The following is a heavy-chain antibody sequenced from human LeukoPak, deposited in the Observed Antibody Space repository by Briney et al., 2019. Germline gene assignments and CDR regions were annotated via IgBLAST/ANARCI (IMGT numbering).Heavy chain of an antibody. J-gene: IGHJ4*02. Sequence: GGALRLSCAASGFTFSSYWMSWVRQAPGKGGEWVANIKQGGSEKYYVDSVKGRFTISRDNAKNSLYLQMNSLRAEDTAVYYCAREVSGYSGYDYFDYWGQGTLVTVSS. D-gene: IGHD5-12*01. CDR1: GFTFSSYW. CDR3: AREVSGYSGYDYFDY. CDR2: IKQGGSEK. V-gene: IGHV3-7*03.